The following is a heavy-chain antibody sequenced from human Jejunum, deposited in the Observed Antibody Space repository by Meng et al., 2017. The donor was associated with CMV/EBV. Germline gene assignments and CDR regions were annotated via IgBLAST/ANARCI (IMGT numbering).Heavy chain of an antibody. Sequence: SGFTFSSYGMHWVRQTPGKGLEWLTVIWYDGSNTYYADSVKGRFIISRDNSRNTLYLQMNSLTVEDTAVYYCARAPVVTGRYFFDYWGQGTLVTVSS. J-gene: IGHJ4*02. CDR3: ARAPVVTGRYFFDY. V-gene: IGHV3-33*01. D-gene: IGHD7-27*01. CDR1: GFTFSSYG. CDR2: IWYDGSNT.